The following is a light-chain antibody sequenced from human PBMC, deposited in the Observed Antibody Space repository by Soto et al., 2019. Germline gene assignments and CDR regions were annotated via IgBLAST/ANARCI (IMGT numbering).Light chain of an antibody. CDR2: GAS. CDR3: QQYTALPMT. Sequence: EIVMTQSPATLSVYPGEIATLSCRASQSVSSNLAWYQQKPGQAPRLLIYGASTRATGIPARFSGSGSGTDFTLTISRLEPDDFGVYFRQQYTALPMTFGQGTRLEIK. CDR1: QSVSSN. V-gene: IGKV3-15*01. J-gene: IGKJ5*01.